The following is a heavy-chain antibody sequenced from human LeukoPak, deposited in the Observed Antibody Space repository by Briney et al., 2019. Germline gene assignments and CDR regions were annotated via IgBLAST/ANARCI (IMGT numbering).Heavy chain of an antibody. J-gene: IGHJ4*02. CDR1: GYTFTSFG. CDR2: IGAYNGDT. CDR3: TRDHCRGDNCPSFDY. V-gene: IGHV1-18*04. D-gene: IGHD2-15*01. Sequence: ASVRVSCKPSGYTFTSFGISWVRQAPGQRLERMGWIGAYNGDTNYAQKFQGRVTMTTDTSTSTAYMDLRSLRSDDTAVYYCTRDHCRGDNCPSFDYWGQGTLVTVSS.